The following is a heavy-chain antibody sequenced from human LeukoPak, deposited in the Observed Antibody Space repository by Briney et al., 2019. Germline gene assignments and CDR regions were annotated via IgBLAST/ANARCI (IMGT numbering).Heavy chain of an antibody. V-gene: IGHV4-39*01. CDR1: GGSISSSSYY. CDR3: ARQLGRDLNWFDP. CDR2: IYYSGST. J-gene: IGHJ5*02. Sequence: SETLSLTCTVSGGSISSSSYYWGWIRQPPGKGLEWIGSIYYSGSTYYNPSLKSRVTISVDTSKNQFSLKLSSVTAADTAVYYCARQLGRDLNWFDPWGQGTLDTVSS. D-gene: IGHD1-26*01.